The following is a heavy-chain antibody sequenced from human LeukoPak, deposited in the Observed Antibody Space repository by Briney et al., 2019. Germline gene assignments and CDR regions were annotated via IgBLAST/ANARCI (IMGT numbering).Heavy chain of an antibody. J-gene: IGHJ4*02. Sequence: PSQTLSLTCTVSGGSISSDNYSWSWIRQPAGKGLEWIGRVYTSGSTNYNPSLKTRVTISVDTSKNQFSLKLRSVTAADTAVYYCAREGVSVTNFEYWSQGTLVTVSS. CDR2: VYTSGST. D-gene: IGHD5/OR15-5a*01. V-gene: IGHV4-61*02. CDR3: AREGVSVTNFEY. CDR1: GGSISSDNYS.